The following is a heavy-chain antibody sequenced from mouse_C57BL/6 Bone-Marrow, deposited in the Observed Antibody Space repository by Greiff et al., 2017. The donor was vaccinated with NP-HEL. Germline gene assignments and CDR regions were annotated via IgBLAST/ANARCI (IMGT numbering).Heavy chain of an antibody. J-gene: IGHJ4*01. Sequence: EVQLQQSGPELVKPGASVKISCKASGYSFTGYYMNWVKQSPEKSLEWIGEINPSTGGTTYNQKLKAKATLTVDKSSSTAYMQLKSLTSEDSAVYYCAREGIITTVVALYAMDYWGQGTSVTVSS. CDR3: AREGIITTVVALYAMDY. D-gene: IGHD1-1*01. V-gene: IGHV1-42*01. CDR2: INPSTGGT. CDR1: GYSFTGYY.